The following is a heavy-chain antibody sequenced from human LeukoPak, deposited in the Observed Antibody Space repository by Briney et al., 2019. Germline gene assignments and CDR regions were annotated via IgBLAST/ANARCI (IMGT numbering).Heavy chain of an antibody. D-gene: IGHD3-10*02. V-gene: IGHV3-30*02. CDR1: GFTFSSYG. CDR3: GREQSAYVHAFDP. CDR2: KQNDGSTT. J-gene: IGHJ5*02. Sequence: GGSLRLSCAASGFTFSSYGMHWVRQAPGKVLEWVAFKQNDGSTTFYAESVKGRFTISRDNSKNTLFLQMNSLRTDDTAVYYCGREQSAYVHAFDPWGQGTLVTVSS.